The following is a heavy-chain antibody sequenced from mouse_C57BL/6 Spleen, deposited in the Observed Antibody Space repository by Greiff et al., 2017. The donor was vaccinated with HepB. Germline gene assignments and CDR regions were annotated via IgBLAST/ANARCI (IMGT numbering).Heavy chain of an antibody. CDR2: IYPGDGDT. Sequence: VQLQQSGPELVKPGASVKISCKASGYAFSSSWMNWVKQRPGKGLEWIGRIYPGDGDTNYNGKFKGKATLTADKSSSTAYMQLSSLTSEDSAVYFCARDYYGSSYPVYWGQGTTLTVSS. CDR1: GYAFSSSW. D-gene: IGHD1-1*01. J-gene: IGHJ2*01. V-gene: IGHV1-82*01. CDR3: ARDYYGSSYPVY.